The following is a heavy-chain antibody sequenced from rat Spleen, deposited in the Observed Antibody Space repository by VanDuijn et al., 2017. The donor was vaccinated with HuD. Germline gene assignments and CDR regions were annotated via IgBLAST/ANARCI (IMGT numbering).Heavy chain of an antibody. Sequence: EVQLVESGGGLVQPGRSLKLSCVASGFTFNNYWMTWIRQAPGKGLEWVASITNTGGSTYYPDSVKDRFTISRDNAKSTLYLQMNSLRSEDTATYYCTRDLVITIAAPSFDYWGQGVMVTVSS. CDR1: GFTFNNYW. CDR3: TRDLVITIAAPSFDY. D-gene: IGHD1-2*01. V-gene: IGHV5-31*01. J-gene: IGHJ2*01. CDR2: ITNTGGST.